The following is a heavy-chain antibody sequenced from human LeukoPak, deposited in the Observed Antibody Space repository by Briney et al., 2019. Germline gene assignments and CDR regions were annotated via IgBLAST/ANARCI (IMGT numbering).Heavy chain of an antibody. V-gene: IGHV3-48*01. Sequence: PGGSLRLSCAASGFTFKNYGMNWVRQAPGKGLEWVSGISPGGETPYYADSVRGRFTISRDNAKNSLYLQMNSLRAEDTAVYYCARDRGALPRGFDYWGQGTLVTVSS. J-gene: IGHJ4*02. D-gene: IGHD1-26*01. CDR3: ARDRGALPRGFDY. CDR1: GFTFKNYG. CDR2: ISPGGETP.